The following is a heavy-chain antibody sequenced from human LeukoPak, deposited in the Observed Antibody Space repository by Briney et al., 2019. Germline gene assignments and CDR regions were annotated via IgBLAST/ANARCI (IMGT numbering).Heavy chain of an antibody. CDR1: RFTFSSYW. CDR3: AKPAPRAPAQEGWFDP. V-gene: IGHV3-7*01. D-gene: IGHD1-26*01. CDR2: IKQDGSEK. J-gene: IGHJ5*02. Sequence: GGSLRLSCVASRFTFSSYWMSWVRQAPGKGLEWVANIKQDGSEKYYVDSVKGRLTISRDNSKNTLYLQMNSLRAEDTAVYYCAKPAPRAPAQEGWFDPWGQGTLVTVSS.